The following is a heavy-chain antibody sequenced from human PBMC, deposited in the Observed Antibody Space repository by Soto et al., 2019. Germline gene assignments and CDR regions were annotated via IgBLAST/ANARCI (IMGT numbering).Heavy chain of an antibody. CDR1: GFTFSDYS. D-gene: IGHD3-3*01. CDR3: ASHLGVSSPYFQQ. V-gene: IGHV3-21*01. Sequence: EVQLVESGGGLVKPGGSLRLNCAASGFTFSDYSMNWVRQATGKGLEWVSSISSRSSHIYYAESVKCRFTISRDNDKTSLFLQMSSLRDEDTAVYYCASHLGVSSPYFQQWGQGTLVTVSS. J-gene: IGHJ1*01. CDR2: ISSRSSHI.